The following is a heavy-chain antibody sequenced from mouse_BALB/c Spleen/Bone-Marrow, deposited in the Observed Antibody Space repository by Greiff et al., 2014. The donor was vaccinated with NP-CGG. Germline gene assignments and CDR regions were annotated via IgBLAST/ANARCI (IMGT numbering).Heavy chain of an antibody. Sequence: VQLQQSGPGLVAPSQSLSITCTISGFSLTSYGVHWVRQPPGKGLEWLVVIWSEGSTTYNSVLKSRLSISKDNSKSQVFLTMSSLQTDDTAMYYCARHRYDVGAMDYWGQGTSVTVSS. CDR1: GFSLTSYG. CDR2: IWSEGST. CDR3: ARHRYDVGAMDY. V-gene: IGHV2-6-1*01. D-gene: IGHD2-14*01. J-gene: IGHJ4*01.